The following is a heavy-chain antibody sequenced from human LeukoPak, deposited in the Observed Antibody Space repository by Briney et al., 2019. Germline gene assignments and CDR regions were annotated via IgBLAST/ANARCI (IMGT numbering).Heavy chain of an antibody. CDR2: IIPIFGTA. V-gene: IGHV1-69*13. CDR1: GGTFSSYA. CDR3: ARVVCSSTSCSDAFDI. D-gene: IGHD2-2*01. Sequence: SVKVSCKAFGGTFSSYAISWVRQAPGQGLEWMGGIIPIFGTANYAQKFQGRVTITADESTSTAYMELSSLRSEDTAVYYCARVVCSSTSCSDAFDIWGQGTMVTVSS. J-gene: IGHJ3*02.